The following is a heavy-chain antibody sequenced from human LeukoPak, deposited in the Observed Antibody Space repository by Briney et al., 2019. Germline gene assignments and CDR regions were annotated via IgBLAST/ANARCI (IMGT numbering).Heavy chain of an antibody. Sequence: SETLSLTCAVYGGSFSGYYWSWIRQPPGKGLEWIGEINHSGSTNYNPSLKSRVTISVDTSKNQFSLKLSSVTAADTAVYYCARGLPCSGGSCSFFGYWGQGTLVTVSS. CDR1: GGSFSGYY. CDR2: INHSGST. J-gene: IGHJ4*02. D-gene: IGHD2-15*01. CDR3: ARGLPCSGGSCSFFGY. V-gene: IGHV4-34*01.